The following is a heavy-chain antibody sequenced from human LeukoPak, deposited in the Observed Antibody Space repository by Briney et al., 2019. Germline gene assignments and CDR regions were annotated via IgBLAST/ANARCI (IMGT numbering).Heavy chain of an antibody. CDR3: ARQSHYYDSSGYYYYYYYMDV. D-gene: IGHD3-22*01. V-gene: IGHV4-39*01. J-gene: IGHJ6*03. Sequence: PSETLSLTCTVSGGSISSSSYYWGWIRQPPGKGLEWIGSIYYSGSTYYNPSLKSRVTISVDTSKNQFSLKLSSVTAADTAVYYCARQSHYYDSSGYYYYYYYMDVWGKGTTVTISS. CDR1: GGSISSSSYY. CDR2: IYYSGST.